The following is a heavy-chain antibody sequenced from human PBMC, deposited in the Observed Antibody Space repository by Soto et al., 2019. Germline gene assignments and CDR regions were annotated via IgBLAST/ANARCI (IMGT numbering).Heavy chain of an antibody. Sequence: QVQLVQSGAEVKKPGASVKVSCKASGYTFTSYYMHWVRQAPGQGLEWMGIINPSGGSTSYAQKFQGRVTMTRDTSTSTVYMEVSSLRSEDTAVYYCARDLGDCSGGSCYSRDYWGQGTLVTVSS. D-gene: IGHD2-15*01. CDR2: INPSGGST. CDR3: ARDLGDCSGGSCYSRDY. CDR1: GYTFTSYY. V-gene: IGHV1-46*01. J-gene: IGHJ4*02.